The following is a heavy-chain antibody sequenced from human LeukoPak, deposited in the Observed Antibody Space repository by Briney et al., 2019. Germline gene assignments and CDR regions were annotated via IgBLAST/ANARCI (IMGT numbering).Heavy chain of an antibody. V-gene: IGHV4-34*01. Sequence: SETLSLTCAVYGGSFSGYYWSWICQPPGEGLGWIGEINHSGSTNYNPSLKSRVTISVDTSKNQFSLKLSSVTAADTAVYYCARGTTVTSFDYWGQGTLVTVSS. CDR3: ARGTTVTSFDY. CDR2: INHSGST. J-gene: IGHJ4*02. D-gene: IGHD4-17*01. CDR1: GGSFSGYY.